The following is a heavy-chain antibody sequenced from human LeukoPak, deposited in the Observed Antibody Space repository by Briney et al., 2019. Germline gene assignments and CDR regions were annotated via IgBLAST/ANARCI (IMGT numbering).Heavy chain of an antibody. J-gene: IGHJ4*02. CDR1: GFTFDDYG. CDR3: AKDDCSSTSCSSDY. V-gene: IGHV3-23*01. Sequence: GGSLRLSCAASGFTFDDYGMCWVRQAPGKGLEWVSAISGSGGSTYYADSVKGRFTISRDNSKNTLYLQMNSLRAEDTAVYYCAKDDCSSTSCSSDYWGQGTLVTVSS. CDR2: ISGSGGST. D-gene: IGHD2-2*01.